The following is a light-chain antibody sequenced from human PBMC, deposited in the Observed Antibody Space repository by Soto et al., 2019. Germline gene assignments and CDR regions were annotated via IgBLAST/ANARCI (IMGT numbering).Light chain of an antibody. CDR1: QSINTY. Sequence: DIPMTQSPSSLSASVGDRVTITCRASQSINTYLNWYQQKPGKAPKVLIYAASSLQSGVPSRFSGSGSGTDFTLTISSLQPEDFATYYCQQSLDTPRTFGQGTRVEIK. V-gene: IGKV1-39*01. J-gene: IGKJ1*01. CDR2: AAS. CDR3: QQSLDTPRT.